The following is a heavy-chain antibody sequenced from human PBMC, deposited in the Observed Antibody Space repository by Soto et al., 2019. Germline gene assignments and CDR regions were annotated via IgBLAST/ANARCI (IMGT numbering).Heavy chain of an antibody. CDR2: ISGSGGST. V-gene: IGHV3-23*01. Sequence: GGSLRLSCAASGFTFSSYAMSWVRQAPGKGLEWVSAISGSGGSTYYADSVKGRFTISRDNSKNTLYLQMNSLRAEDTAVYYCAKDYQGLLWFGELLPLLDAFDIWGQGTMVT. CDR1: GFTFSSYA. CDR3: AKDYQGLLWFGELLPLLDAFDI. J-gene: IGHJ3*02. D-gene: IGHD3-10*01.